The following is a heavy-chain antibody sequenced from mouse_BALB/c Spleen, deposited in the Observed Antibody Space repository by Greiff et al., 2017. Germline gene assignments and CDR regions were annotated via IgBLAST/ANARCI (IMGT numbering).Heavy chain of an antibody. J-gene: IGHJ4*01. D-gene: IGHD2-4*01. CDR2: ISTYYGDA. V-gene: IGHV1S137*01. CDR3: ARGPGMITSYAMDY. CDR1: GYTFTDYA. Sequence: QVHVKQSGAELVRPGVSVKISCKGSGYTFTDYAMHWVKQSHAKSLEWIGVISTYYGDASYNQKFKGKATMTVDKSSSTAYMELARLTSEDSAIYYCARGPGMITSYAMDYWGQGTSVTVSS.